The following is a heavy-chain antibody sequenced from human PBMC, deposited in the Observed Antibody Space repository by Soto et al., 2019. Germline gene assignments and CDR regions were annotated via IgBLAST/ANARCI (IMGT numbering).Heavy chain of an antibody. Sequence: GGSLRLSCAASGSTFDDYTMHWVRQAPGKGLEWVSLISWDGGSTYYADSVKGRFTISRDNSKNSLYLQMNSLRTEDTALYYCAKAWASEAGRFYYGMDVWGQGTTVTVSS. CDR2: ISWDGGST. CDR1: GSTFDDYT. J-gene: IGHJ6*02. D-gene: IGHD1-26*01. CDR3: AKAWASEAGRFYYGMDV. V-gene: IGHV3-43*01.